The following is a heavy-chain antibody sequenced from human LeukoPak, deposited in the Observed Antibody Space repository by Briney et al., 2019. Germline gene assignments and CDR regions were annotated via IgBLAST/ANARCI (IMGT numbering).Heavy chain of an antibody. CDR2: INPSGGST. J-gene: IGHJ4*02. D-gene: IGHD5-18*01. CDR1: GYTFNSYY. V-gene: IGHV1-46*02. CDR3: ARGKDTVMGNRNYFDY. Sequence: ASVKVSCKASGYTFNSYYMHWVRQAPGQGLEWMGIINPSGGSTSYAQKFQGRVTMTRDTSASTVYMELSSLRSEDTAVYYCARGKDTVMGNRNYFDYWGQGTLVTISS.